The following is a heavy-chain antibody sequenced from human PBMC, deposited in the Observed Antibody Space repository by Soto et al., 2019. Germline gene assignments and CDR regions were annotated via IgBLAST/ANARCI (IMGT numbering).Heavy chain of an antibody. Sequence: GASVKVSCKASGYTFTGYYMHWVRQAPGQGLEWMGWINPNSGGTNYAQKFQGRVTMTRDTSISTAYMELNRLRSDDTAVYYCARDRYYSSSSWVDYWGQGTLVTVSS. CDR2: INPNSGGT. J-gene: IGHJ4*02. CDR1: GYTFTGYY. D-gene: IGHD6-6*01. CDR3: ARDRYYSSSSWVDY. V-gene: IGHV1-2*02.